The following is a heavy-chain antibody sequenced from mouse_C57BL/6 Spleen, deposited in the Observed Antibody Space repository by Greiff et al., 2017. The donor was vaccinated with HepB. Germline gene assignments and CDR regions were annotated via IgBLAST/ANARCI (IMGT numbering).Heavy chain of an antibody. CDR1: GYAFSSSW. D-gene: IGHD2-3*01. Sequence: QVQLKESGPELVKPGASVKISCKASGYAFSSSWMNWVKQRPGKGLEWIGRIYPGDGDTNYNGKFKGKATLTADKSSSTAYMQLSSLTSEDSAVYSCARPYDSYWYFDVWGTGTTVTVSS. J-gene: IGHJ1*03. CDR3: ARPYDSYWYFDV. V-gene: IGHV1-82*01. CDR2: IYPGDGDT.